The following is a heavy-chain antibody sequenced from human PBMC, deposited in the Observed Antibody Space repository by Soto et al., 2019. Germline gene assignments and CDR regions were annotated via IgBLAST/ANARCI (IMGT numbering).Heavy chain of an antibody. J-gene: IGHJ4*02. V-gene: IGHV3-48*02. CDR3: AMLRGIANDY. Sequence: EVQLVESGGGLVQPGGSLRLSCAAPGFTFSSYSMNWVRQAPGKGLDWVSYLSSSSSTIYYADSVKGRFTISRDNAKDSLYLQMNSLRDEDTAVYYCAMLRGIANDYWGQGTLVTVSS. D-gene: IGHD6-13*01. CDR1: GFTFSSYS. CDR2: LSSSSSTI.